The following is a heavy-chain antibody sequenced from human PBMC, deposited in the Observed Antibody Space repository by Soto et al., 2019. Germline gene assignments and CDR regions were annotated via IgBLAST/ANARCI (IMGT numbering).Heavy chain of an antibody. D-gene: IGHD6-19*01. CDR3: ARHHMAATDMYFDY. CDR1: GGSISSGCYY. J-gene: IGHJ4*02. Sequence: QVQLQESGPGLVKPSQTLSLTCTVSGGSISSGCYYWSWIRQHPGKGLEWIGYIYDNDSTYYNPSLKSRVTMSVDMSRNQFSLKLSSVTAADTAVYYCARHHMAATDMYFDYWGQGTLVTVSS. CDR2: IYDNDST. V-gene: IGHV4-31*03.